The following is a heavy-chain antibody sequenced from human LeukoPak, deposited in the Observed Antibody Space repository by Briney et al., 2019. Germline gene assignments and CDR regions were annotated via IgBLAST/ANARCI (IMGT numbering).Heavy chain of an antibody. CDR2: FDPEDGET. V-gene: IGHV1-24*01. CDR1: GYTLTELS. Sequence: GASVKVSCKVSGYTLTELSMHWVRQAPGKGLEGMGGFDPEDGETIYAQKFQGRVTMTEDTSTDTAYMELSSLRSEDTAVYYCAGLNESYNYGSGSDSYYYYGMDVWGKGTTVTVSS. J-gene: IGHJ6*04. D-gene: IGHD3-10*01. CDR3: AGLNESYNYGSGSDSYYYYGMDV.